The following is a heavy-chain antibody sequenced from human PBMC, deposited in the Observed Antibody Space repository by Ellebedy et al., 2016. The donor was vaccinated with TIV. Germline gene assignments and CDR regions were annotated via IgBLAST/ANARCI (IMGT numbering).Heavy chain of an antibody. D-gene: IGHD2-2*01. J-gene: IGHJ4*02. V-gene: IGHV3-7*03. Sequence: GESLKISXEASGFTFSTYWMSWVRQAPGKGLEWVANIKADGSVKNYVASVEGRFTISRDNTKNSLFLQMNNLRVEDTAVYYCATCDLAVPGDHYWGQGTLVSASS. CDR2: IKADGSVK. CDR3: ATCDLAVPGDHY. CDR1: GFTFSTYW.